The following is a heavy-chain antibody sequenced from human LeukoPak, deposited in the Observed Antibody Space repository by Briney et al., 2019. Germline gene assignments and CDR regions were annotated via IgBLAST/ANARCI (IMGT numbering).Heavy chain of an antibody. CDR2: INSNGSNT. CDR1: GFTFSNYW. CDR3: ARSLSGNYYYYGMDV. D-gene: IGHD1-26*01. V-gene: IGHV3-74*01. J-gene: IGHJ6*02. Sequence: GGSLRLSCAASGFTFSNYWMHWVRQAPGKGLVWVSRINSNGSNTNYADSVKGRFTISRDKSKNTLYLQMNSLRAEDTAVYYCARSLSGNYYYYGMDVWGQGTTVTVSS.